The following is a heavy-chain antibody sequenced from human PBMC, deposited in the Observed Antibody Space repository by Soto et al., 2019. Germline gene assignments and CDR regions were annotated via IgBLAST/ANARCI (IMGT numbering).Heavy chain of an antibody. Sequence: LXLSCAASRFNFRSFSMDWVRHAPGQGLEWVSSISSRSSYIYYADSVKGRFTVSRDNANNLLYLQMNSLGAEDTAVYYCARQVPYSSHRMDVWGQGTTVTVSS. D-gene: IGHD4-4*01. CDR3: ARQVPYSSHRMDV. CDR1: RFNFRSFS. CDR2: ISSRSSYI. J-gene: IGHJ6*02. V-gene: IGHV3-21*06.